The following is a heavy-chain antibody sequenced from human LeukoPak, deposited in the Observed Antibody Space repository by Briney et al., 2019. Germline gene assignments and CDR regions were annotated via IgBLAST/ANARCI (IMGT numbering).Heavy chain of an antibody. J-gene: IGHJ5*02. D-gene: IGHD3-10*01. CDR2: IYYSGST. CDR1: GGSISSGDYY. V-gene: IGHV4-30-4*08. CDR3: ARVHYYGSGNWFDP. Sequence: SETLSLTCTVSGGSISSGDYYWGWIRQPPGKGLEWIGYIYYSGSTYYNPSLKSRVTISVDTSKNQFSLKLSSVTAADTAVYYCARVHYYGSGNWFDPWGQGTLVTVSS.